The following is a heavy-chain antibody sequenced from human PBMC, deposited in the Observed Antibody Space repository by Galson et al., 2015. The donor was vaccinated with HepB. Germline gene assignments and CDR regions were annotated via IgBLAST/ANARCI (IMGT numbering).Heavy chain of an antibody. Sequence: SVKVSCKASGYTFTSYGISWVRQAPGQGLEWMGWISAYNGNTNYAQKLQGRVTMTTDTSTSTAYMELRSLRSDDTAVYYCARDSQSGMDGYDSSGYPDYWGQGTLVTVSS. V-gene: IGHV1-18*01. J-gene: IGHJ4*02. D-gene: IGHD3-22*01. CDR1: GYTFTSYG. CDR2: ISAYNGNT. CDR3: ARDSQSGMDGYDSSGYPDY.